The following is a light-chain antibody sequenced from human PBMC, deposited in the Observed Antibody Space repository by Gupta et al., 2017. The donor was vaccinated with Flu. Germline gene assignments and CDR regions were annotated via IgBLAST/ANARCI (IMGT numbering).Light chain of an antibody. J-gene: IGKJ2*01. CDR3: KQCKSFPFT. Sequence: PRSPALRYSVTSNCQANKDMNKSLNWFQQRPGKAPKRLIYEGSNLDTGVPDRFSGSGSGTDFTLNITRVEAEDVGIYYCKQCKSFPFTFGQGTKMEI. CDR2: EGS. CDR1: KDMNKS. V-gene: IGKV1-33*01.